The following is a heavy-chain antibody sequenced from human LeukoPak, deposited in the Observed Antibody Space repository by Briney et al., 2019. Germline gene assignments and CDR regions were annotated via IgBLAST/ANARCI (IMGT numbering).Heavy chain of an antibody. J-gene: IGHJ4*02. CDR1: GGSISSHY. Sequence: SETLSLTCTVSGGSISSHYWSWIRQPPGKGLEWIGYIYYSGSTNYNPSLKSRVTITVDTSKNQFSLKLRSVTAADTAVYYCARGGDGYINFDYWGQGTLVTVPS. CDR3: ARGGDGYINFDY. V-gene: IGHV4-59*11. CDR2: IYYSGST. D-gene: IGHD5-18*01.